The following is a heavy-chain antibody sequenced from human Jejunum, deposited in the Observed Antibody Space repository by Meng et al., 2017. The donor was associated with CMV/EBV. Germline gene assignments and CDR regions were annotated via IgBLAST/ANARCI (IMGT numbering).Heavy chain of an antibody. J-gene: IGHJ4*02. D-gene: IGHD5/OR15-5a*01. CDR3: ARDREQVYDY. V-gene: IGHV4-39*07. Sequence: TVCGDFISSSRFYWGWIRQPPGKGLAWIGNIYRGGSTYYNPSLKSRVVISVDTSKNQFSLTLSSVTAADTAVYYCARDREQVYDYWGQGTLVTVSS. CDR1: GDFISSSRFY. CDR2: IYRGGST.